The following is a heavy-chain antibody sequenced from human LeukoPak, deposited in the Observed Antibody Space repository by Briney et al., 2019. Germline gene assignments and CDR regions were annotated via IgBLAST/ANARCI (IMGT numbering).Heavy chain of an antibody. D-gene: IGHD3-22*01. CDR3: ARDPVTYYYDSSGYRYFDY. Sequence: GGSLRLSCAASGFTVSSNYMSWVRQAPGKGLEWVAVISYDGSNKYYADSVKGRFTISRDNSKNTLYLQMNSLRAEDTAVYYCARDPVTYYYDSSGYRYFDYWGQGTLVTVSS. J-gene: IGHJ4*02. V-gene: IGHV3-30*03. CDR2: ISYDGSNK. CDR1: GFTVSSNY.